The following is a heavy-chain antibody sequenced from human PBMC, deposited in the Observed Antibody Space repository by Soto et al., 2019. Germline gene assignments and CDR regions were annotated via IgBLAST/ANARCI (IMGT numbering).Heavy chain of an antibody. Sequence: QVQLVQSGADVKEPGASVKVSCKAAGYTFTNYDINWVRQATGQGPEWMGWMNPDSGDTGYVPNFQGRVTMTRSTSISTAYMELSDLRSEDTAVYYCARSRGGTGVHFDYWGQGTLVTVSS. CDR1: GYTFTNYD. CDR3: ARSRGGTGVHFDY. J-gene: IGHJ4*02. CDR2: MNPDSGDT. V-gene: IGHV1-8*01. D-gene: IGHD2-15*01.